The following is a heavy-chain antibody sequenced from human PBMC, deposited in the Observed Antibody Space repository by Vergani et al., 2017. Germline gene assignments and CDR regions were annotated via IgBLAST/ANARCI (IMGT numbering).Heavy chain of an antibody. J-gene: IGHJ5*02. CDR2: IYYSGST. Sequence: QVQLQESGPGLVKPSETLSLTCTVSGGSISSYYWSWIRQPPGKGLEWIGYIYYSGSTNYNPSLKSRVTISVDTSKNQFSLKLSSVTAADTAVYYCARNSGYDHNWFDPWGQGTLVTVSS. V-gene: IGHV4-59*08. CDR1: GGSISSYY. CDR3: ARNSGYDHNWFDP. D-gene: IGHD5-12*01.